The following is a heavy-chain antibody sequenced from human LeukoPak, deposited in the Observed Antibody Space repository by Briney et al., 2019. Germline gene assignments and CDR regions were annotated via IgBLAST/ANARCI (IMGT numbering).Heavy chain of an antibody. J-gene: IGHJ3*02. Sequence: SSETLSLTCTVSGGSISSYYWSWIRQPPGKGLEWIGYIYYRGSTNYNPSLKSRVTISVDTSKNQFSLKLSSVTAADTAVYYCARVFANAFDIWGQGTMVTVSS. CDR2: IYYRGST. CDR1: GGSISSYY. CDR3: ARVFANAFDI. V-gene: IGHV4-59*01.